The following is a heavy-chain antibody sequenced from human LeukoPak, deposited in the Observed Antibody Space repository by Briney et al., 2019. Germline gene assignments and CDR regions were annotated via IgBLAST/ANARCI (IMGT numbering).Heavy chain of an antibody. CDR2: FYYSGST. CDR3: ARLVGATDYFDY. J-gene: IGHJ4*02. V-gene: IGHV4-39*01. D-gene: IGHD1-26*01. Sequence: PSETLSLTCTVSGGSISSSSYYWGWIRQPPGKGLEWIGNFYYSGSTYHNPSLKSRVTISVDTSENQFSLKVRSVTATDTAVYYCARLVGATDYFDYWGQGTLVTVS. CDR1: GGSISSSSYY.